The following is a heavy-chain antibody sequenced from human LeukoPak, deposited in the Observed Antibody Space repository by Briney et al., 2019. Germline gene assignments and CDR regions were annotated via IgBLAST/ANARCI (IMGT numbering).Heavy chain of an antibody. CDR3: ARDLLVGGSGYHY. CDR2: ISSSSSYI. Sequence: PGGSLRLSCAASGFTFGSYSMNWVRQAPGKGLEWVSSISSSSSYIYYADSVKGRFTISRDNAKNSLYLQMNSLRAEDTAVYYCARDLLVGGSGYHYWGQGTLVTVSS. V-gene: IGHV3-21*01. D-gene: IGHD3-22*01. J-gene: IGHJ4*02. CDR1: GFTFGSYS.